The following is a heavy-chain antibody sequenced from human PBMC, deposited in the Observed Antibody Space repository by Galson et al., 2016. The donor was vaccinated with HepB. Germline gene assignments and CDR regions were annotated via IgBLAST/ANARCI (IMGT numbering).Heavy chain of an antibody. CDR1: GFAFSTYV. V-gene: IGHV3-23*01. Sequence: SLRLSCAASGFAFSTYVMSWVRQAPGKGLEWVSAISGSGGSTYYADSVKGRFTISRDNSKNTLYLQMNSLRAEDTAVYYYAKEFYDYVWGNYRPRPVDYWGQGTLVTVSS. D-gene: IGHD3-16*02. CDR3: AKEFYDYVWGNYRPRPVDY. CDR2: ISGSGGST. J-gene: IGHJ4*02.